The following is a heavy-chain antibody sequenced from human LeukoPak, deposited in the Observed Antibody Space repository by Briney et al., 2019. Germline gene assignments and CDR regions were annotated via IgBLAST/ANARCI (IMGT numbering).Heavy chain of an antibody. D-gene: IGHD3-10*01. CDR1: GYSFTNYW. V-gene: IGHV5-51*01. J-gene: IGHJ4*02. CDR3: ARRITIVRGSYYLDY. Sequence: GESPKISCKGSGYSFTNYWIGWVRQMPGKGLEWMGIIYPPDSDTRYSPSFQGQVTISADKSISTAYLQWSSLKASDTAMYYCARRITIVRGSYYLDYWGQGTLVTVFS. CDR2: IYPPDSDT.